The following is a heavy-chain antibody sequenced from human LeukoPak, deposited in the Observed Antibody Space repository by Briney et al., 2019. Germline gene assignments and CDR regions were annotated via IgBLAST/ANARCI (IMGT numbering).Heavy chain of an antibody. CDR2: IRYDGSNK. Sequence: GGSLRLSCAASGFTFSSYGMHWVRQAPGKGLEWVAFIRYDGSNKYYADSVKGRFTISRDNAKNSLYLQMNSLRAEDTAVYYCASHLEYYYGSGSYYTNWGQGTLVTVSS. J-gene: IGHJ4*02. D-gene: IGHD3-10*01. V-gene: IGHV3-30*02. CDR3: ASHLEYYYGSGSYYTN. CDR1: GFTFSSYG.